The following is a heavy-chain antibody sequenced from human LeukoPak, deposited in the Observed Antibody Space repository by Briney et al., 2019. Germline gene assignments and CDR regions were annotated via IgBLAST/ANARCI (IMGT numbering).Heavy chain of an antibody. CDR2: INPNSGGT. J-gene: IGHJ4*02. CDR3: ARVGGSVGYYFDY. Sequence: ASVKVSCKASGYTFTGYYMHWVRQAPGQGLEWMGWINPNSGGTNYAQKFQDRVTMTRDTSIGTAYMELSSLRSDDTAVYYCARVGGSVGYYFDYWGQGTLVTVSS. D-gene: IGHD1-26*01. CDR1: GYTFTGYY. V-gene: IGHV1-2*02.